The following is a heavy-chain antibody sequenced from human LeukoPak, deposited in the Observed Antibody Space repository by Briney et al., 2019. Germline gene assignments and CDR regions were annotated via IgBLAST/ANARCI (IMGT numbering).Heavy chain of an antibody. Sequence: SETLSLTCTVSGGSISSYYWSWIRQPPGKGLEWIGYIYYSGSTNYNPSLKSRVTISVDTSKNQFSLKLSPVTAADTAVYYCARFIAAAGTNWFDPWGQGTLVTVSS. CDR1: GGSISSYY. CDR3: ARFIAAAGTNWFDP. V-gene: IGHV4-59*12. D-gene: IGHD6-13*01. J-gene: IGHJ5*02. CDR2: IYYSGST.